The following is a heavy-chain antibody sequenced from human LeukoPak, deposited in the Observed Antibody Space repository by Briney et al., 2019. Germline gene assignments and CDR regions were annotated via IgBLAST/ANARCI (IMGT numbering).Heavy chain of an antibody. CDR2: INHSGST. J-gene: IGHJ3*02. CDR3: ARDGYNSWGAFDI. CDR1: GGSFSGYY. Sequence: PSETLSLTCAVCGGSFSGYYWSWIRQPPGKGLEWIGEINHSGSTNYNPSLKSRVTISVDTSKNQFSLKLSSVTAADTAVYYCARDGYNSWGAFDIWGRGTMVTVSS. D-gene: IGHD5-24*01. V-gene: IGHV4-34*01.